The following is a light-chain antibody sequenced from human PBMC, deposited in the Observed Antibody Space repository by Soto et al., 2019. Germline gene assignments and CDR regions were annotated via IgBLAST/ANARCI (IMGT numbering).Light chain of an antibody. CDR1: QSISSW. J-gene: IGKJ1*01. Sequence: HLNQTPSTLSASVGDRVTITCRASQSISSWLAWYQQKPGKAPKLLIYDASYLERGVPSRFSGSGSGTEFTLTISFLQPDDLSTYYFQQYNSCWTVVQGSEVVIK. CDR2: DAS. V-gene: IGKV1-5*01. CDR3: QQYNSCWT.